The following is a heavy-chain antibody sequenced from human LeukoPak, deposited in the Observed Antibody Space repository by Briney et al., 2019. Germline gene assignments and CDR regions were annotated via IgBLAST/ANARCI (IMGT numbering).Heavy chain of an antibody. D-gene: IGHD3-22*01. CDR2: FDPEDGET. Sequence: ASVKVSCKVSGYTLTELSMHWVRQAPGKGLEWMGGFDPEDGETIYAQKFQGRVTMTEDTSTDKAYMELSSLRSEDTAVYYCATAGRSYYDSSGYGYWGQGTPVTVSS. CDR3: ATAGRSYYDSSGYGY. CDR1: GYTLTELS. V-gene: IGHV1-24*01. J-gene: IGHJ4*02.